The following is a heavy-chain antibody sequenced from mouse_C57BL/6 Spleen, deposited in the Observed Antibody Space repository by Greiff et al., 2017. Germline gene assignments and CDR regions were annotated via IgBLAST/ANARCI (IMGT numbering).Heavy chain of an antibody. Sequence: VQLMESGPELVKPGASVKISCKASGYAFSSSWMNWVKQRPGKGLEWIGRIYPGDGDTNYNGKFKGKATLTADKSSSTAYMQLSSLTSEDSAVYFCARADYDRAMDYWGQGTSVTVSS. D-gene: IGHD2-4*01. J-gene: IGHJ4*01. CDR3: ARADYDRAMDY. CDR2: IYPGDGDT. CDR1: GYAFSSSW. V-gene: IGHV1-82*01.